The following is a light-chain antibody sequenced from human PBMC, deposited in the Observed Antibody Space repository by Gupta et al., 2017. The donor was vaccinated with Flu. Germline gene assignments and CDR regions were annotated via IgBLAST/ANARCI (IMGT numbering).Light chain of an antibody. V-gene: IGKV3-15*01. CDR2: GAS. CDR1: QSVSSY. CDR3: QQYNNCPWT. J-gene: IGKJ1*01. Sequence: EIVMTQSPATLSVSPGERATLSCRARQSVSSYLAWYQQKPGQAPRLLIYGASTRATGIPARFSGSGSGTEFTLTISSLQSEDFAVYYCQQYNNCPWTFGQGTKVEIK.